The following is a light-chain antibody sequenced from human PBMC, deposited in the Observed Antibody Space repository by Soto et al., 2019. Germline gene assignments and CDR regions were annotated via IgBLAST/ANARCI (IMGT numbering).Light chain of an antibody. Sequence: MTQSPSTLSLAPGERATLSCRPSQSVSDKYLAWHQQNPGQAPRPLIYGASNRATGIPDRLGGSGCGTDFTLTSSRMEAEDFAVYYCQQYGSSGTFGQGTKVEI. J-gene: IGKJ1*01. CDR2: GAS. CDR3: QQYGSSGT. CDR1: QSVSDKY. V-gene: IGKV3-20*01.